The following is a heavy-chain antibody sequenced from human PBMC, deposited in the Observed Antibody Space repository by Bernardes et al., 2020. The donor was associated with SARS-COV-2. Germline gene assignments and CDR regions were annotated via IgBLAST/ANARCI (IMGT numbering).Heavy chain of an antibody. J-gene: IGHJ6*02. Sequence: TLSLTCTVSGGSISSGDYYWSWIRQPPGKGLEWIGYIYYSGSTYYNPSLKSRVTISVDTSKNQFSLKLSSVTAADTAVYYCARETGSITIFGVVRYGMDVWGQGTTVTVSS. D-gene: IGHD3-3*01. CDR2: IYYSGST. V-gene: IGHV4-30-4*01. CDR3: ARETGSITIFGVVRYGMDV. CDR1: GGSISSGDYY.